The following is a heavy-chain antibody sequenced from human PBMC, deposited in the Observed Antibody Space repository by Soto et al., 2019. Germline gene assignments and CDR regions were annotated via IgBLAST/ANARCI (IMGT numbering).Heavy chain of an antibody. J-gene: IGHJ4*02. CDR2: ISYDGSNK. V-gene: IGHV3-30-3*01. CDR3: ARVDPSIDVDTTLGF. Sequence: GGSLRLSCAASGFTFSSYAMHWVRQAPGKGLEWVAVISYDGSNKYYADSVKGRFTISRDNSKNTLYLQMNSLRAEDTAVYYCARVDPSIDVDTTLGFWGQGTLVTVSS. D-gene: IGHD5-18*01. CDR1: GFTFSSYA.